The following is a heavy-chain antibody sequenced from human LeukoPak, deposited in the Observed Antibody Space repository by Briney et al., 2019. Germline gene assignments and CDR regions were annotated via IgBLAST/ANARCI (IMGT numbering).Heavy chain of an antibody. V-gene: IGHV3-43*01. CDR1: GFTFDDYT. Sequence: GGSLRLSCAASGFTFDDYTMHWVRQAPGKGLEWVSLISWDGGSTYYADSVKGRFIISRDNSKNSLYLQMNSLRTEDTALYYCAKSKTAVTTGYLDYWGQGTLVTVSS. J-gene: IGHJ4*02. CDR3: AKSKTAVTTGYLDY. D-gene: IGHD4-17*01. CDR2: ISWDGGST.